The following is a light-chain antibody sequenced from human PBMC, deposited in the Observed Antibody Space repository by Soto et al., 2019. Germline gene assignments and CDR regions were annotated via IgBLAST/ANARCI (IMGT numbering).Light chain of an antibody. V-gene: IGLV2-8*01. CDR3: CSYAGSNNFV. CDR2: EVN. CDR1: RSDVAVYNY. J-gene: IGLJ1*01. Sequence: QSVLTQPPSASGSPGQSVTVSCTGTRSDVAVYNYVSWYRQHPGKAPKLLIYEVNKRPSGVPDRFSGSKSGNTASLTVSGLQPEDEADYHCCSYAGSNNFVFGTGTKAPS.